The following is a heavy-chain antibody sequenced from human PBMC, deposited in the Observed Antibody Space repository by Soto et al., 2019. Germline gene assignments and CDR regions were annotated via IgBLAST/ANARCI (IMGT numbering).Heavy chain of an antibody. CDR1: GYTFTSYG. J-gene: IGHJ4*02. D-gene: IGHD6-13*01. CDR3: AREAAAGTLDY. CDR2: ISAYNGNT. V-gene: IGHV1-18*01. Sequence: QVQLVQSGAEVKKPGASVKVSCKASGYTFTSYGISWVRQAPGQGLEWMGWISAYNGNTNYAQKLQGRVTMTTDTSTSRADMELRSLRSDATAEYYCAREAAAGTLDYWGQGTLVTVSS.